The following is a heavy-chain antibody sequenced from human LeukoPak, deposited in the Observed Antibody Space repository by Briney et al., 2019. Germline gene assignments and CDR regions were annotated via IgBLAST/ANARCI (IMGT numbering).Heavy chain of an antibody. CDR2: ISSSSSYI. Sequence: GGSLRLSCAASGFTFSSYSMNRVRQAPGKGLEWVSSISSSSSYIYYADSVKGRFTISRDNAKNSLYLQMNSLRAEDTAVYYCARNLYSYGPFDYWGQGTLVTVSS. V-gene: IGHV3-21*01. CDR1: GFTFSSYS. D-gene: IGHD5-18*01. J-gene: IGHJ4*02. CDR3: ARNLYSYGPFDY.